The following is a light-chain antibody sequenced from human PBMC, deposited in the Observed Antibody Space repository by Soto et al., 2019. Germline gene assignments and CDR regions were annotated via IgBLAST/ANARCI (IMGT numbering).Light chain of an antibody. CDR2: VAS. Sequence: EIVLTQSPGALSLSPGERATLSCRASQSVDRNYLAWYQQKPGQAPRLLIYVASNRATGIPDRFSGSGSGTDFTLTISRLEPEDFEVYYCQQYGSSPLTFGGGTKVDIK. CDR3: QQYGSSPLT. V-gene: IGKV3-20*01. CDR1: QSVDRNY. J-gene: IGKJ4*01.